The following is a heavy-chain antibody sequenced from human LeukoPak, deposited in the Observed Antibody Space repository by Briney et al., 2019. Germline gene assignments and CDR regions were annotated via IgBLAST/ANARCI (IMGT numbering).Heavy chain of an antibody. CDR3: AREFGSGSYYYDY. J-gene: IGHJ4*02. CDR2: ISASGGLP. Sequence: GSLRLSCSASGFTFSSYAMTWVRQAPGKGLEWVSAISASGGLPYYADSVKGRFTISRDNFKNTLYLQMNSLRTEDTAVYYCAREFGSGSYYYDYWGQGTLVTVSS. CDR1: GFTFSSYA. V-gene: IGHV3-23*01. D-gene: IGHD3-10*01.